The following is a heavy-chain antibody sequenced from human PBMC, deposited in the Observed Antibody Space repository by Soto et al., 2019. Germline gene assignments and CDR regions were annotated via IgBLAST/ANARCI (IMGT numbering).Heavy chain of an antibody. J-gene: IGHJ3*02. Sequence: RLSCAASGFTFSSYAMSWVRQAPGQGLEWVSAISGSGGSTYYADSVKGRFTISRDNSKNTLYLQMNSLRAEDTAVYYCAKDIQYYYDSSGYYPEAAFDIWGQGTMVTVSS. D-gene: IGHD3-22*01. CDR1: GFTFSSYA. CDR2: ISGSGGST. V-gene: IGHV3-23*01. CDR3: AKDIQYYYDSSGYYPEAAFDI.